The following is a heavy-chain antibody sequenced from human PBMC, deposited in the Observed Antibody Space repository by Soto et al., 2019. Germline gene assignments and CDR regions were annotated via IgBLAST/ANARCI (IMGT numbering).Heavy chain of an antibody. CDR2: ISPYNDYT. J-gene: IGHJ6*02. Sequence: QVQLVQSASEVMKPGASVKVSCKASGYTFIRYGITWVRQAPGQGREWMGWISPYNDYTIYAQKLQGRVTMTADTSARTVYMELRSLKSDETAVYYCARGGYYDNVWGKLSHYGLDVWGQGTSVTVSS. V-gene: IGHV1-18*01. D-gene: IGHD3-16*01. CDR3: ARGGYYDNVWGKLSHYGLDV. CDR1: GYTFIRYG.